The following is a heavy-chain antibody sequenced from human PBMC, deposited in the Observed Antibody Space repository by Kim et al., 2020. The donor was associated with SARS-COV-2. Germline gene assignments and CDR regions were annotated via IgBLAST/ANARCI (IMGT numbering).Heavy chain of an antibody. D-gene: IGHD3-16*01. Sequence: PSLKSRVTISVDPSKNQFSLKLSSVTAADTAVYYCTIAHGGAYYYYGMDVWGQGTTVTVSS. V-gene: IGHV4-34*01. CDR3: TIAHGGAYYYYGMDV. J-gene: IGHJ6*02.